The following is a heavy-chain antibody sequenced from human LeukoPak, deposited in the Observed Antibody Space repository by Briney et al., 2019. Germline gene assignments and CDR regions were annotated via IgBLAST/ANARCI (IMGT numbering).Heavy chain of an antibody. V-gene: IGHV3-30*04. CDR3: ARDDGSSWYPSMIFDY. CDR2: ISYDGSNK. J-gene: IGHJ4*02. D-gene: IGHD6-13*01. Sequence: QPGGSLRLSCAASGFTFSSYAMHWVRQAPGKGLEWVAVISYDGSNKYYADSVKGRFTISRDNSKNTLYLQMNSLRAEDTAVYYCARDDGSSWYPSMIFDYWGQGTLVTVSS. CDR1: GFTFSSYA.